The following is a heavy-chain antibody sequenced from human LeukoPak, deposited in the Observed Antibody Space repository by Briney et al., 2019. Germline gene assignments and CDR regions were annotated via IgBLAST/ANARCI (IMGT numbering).Heavy chain of an antibody. J-gene: IGHJ4*02. CDR2: ISHSGST. V-gene: IGHV4-34*01. D-gene: IGHD3-10*01. CDR1: GGSFSGYY. CDR3: ARESYYYGSGKGFDY. Sequence: PSETLSLTCAVYGGSFSGYYWSWIRQPPGKGLEWIGEISHSGSTNYNPSLKSRVTISVDTSKNQFSLKLSSVTAADTAVYYCARESYYYGSGKGFDYWGQGTLVTVSS.